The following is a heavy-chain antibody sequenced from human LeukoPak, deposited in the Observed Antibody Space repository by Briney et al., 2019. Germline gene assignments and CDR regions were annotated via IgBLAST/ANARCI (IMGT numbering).Heavy chain of an antibody. D-gene: IGHD2-15*01. CDR3: ARVVEYCSGGSCYSRFHNWFDP. V-gene: IGHV4-59*08. CDR1: GGSISSYY. Sequence: PSETLSLTCTVSGGSISSYYWSWIRQPPGKGLEWIGYIYYSGSTNYNPSLKSRVTISVDTSKNQFSLKLSSVTAADTAVYYCARVVEYCSGGSCYSRFHNWFDPWGQGTLGTVSS. J-gene: IGHJ5*02. CDR2: IYYSGST.